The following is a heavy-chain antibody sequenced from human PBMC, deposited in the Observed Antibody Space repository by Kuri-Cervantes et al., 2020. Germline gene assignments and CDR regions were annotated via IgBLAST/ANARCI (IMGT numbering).Heavy chain of an antibody. CDR1: GFTFRKFA. CDR3: AKVRSSGWFRDGFDV. J-gene: IGHJ3*01. CDR2: ISNNADST. D-gene: IGHD6-19*01. Sequence: GGSLRLSCAASGFTFRKFAMTWVRQAPGKGLEWLSAISNNADSTFYADSVKGRFTVSRDYSKNTVYLQLNSLRAEDTAVYYCAKVRSSGWFRDGFDVWGQGTMVTVSS. V-gene: IGHV3-23*01.